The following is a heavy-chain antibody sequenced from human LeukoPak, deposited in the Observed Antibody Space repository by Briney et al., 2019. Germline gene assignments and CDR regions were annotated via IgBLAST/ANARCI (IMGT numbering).Heavy chain of an antibody. D-gene: IGHD6-13*01. CDR3: ARGSGQQLVLANWFDP. J-gene: IGHJ5*02. V-gene: IGHV4-34*01. CDR2: INRSGST. Sequence: SETLSLTCAVYGGSFSGYYWSWIRQPPGKGLEWIGEINRSGSTNYNPSLKSRVTISVDTSKNQFSLKLSSVTAADTAVYYCARGSGQQLVLANWFDPWGQGTLVTVSS. CDR1: GGSFSGYY.